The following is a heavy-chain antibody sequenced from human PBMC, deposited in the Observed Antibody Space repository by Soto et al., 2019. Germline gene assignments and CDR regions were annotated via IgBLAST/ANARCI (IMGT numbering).Heavy chain of an antibody. CDR3: AGGLDYVVVTDALAYNWFDP. D-gene: IGHD2-2*03. Sequence: GASVKVSCKASGGTFSSYAISWVRQAPGQGLEWMGGIIPIFGTANYAQKFQGRVTITADDSTSTAYMELSSLSSEDTAVYYCAGGLDYVVVTDALAYNWFDPWGQGTLVTVSS. CDR2: IIPIFGTA. CDR1: GGTFSSYA. J-gene: IGHJ5*01. V-gene: IGHV1-69*13.